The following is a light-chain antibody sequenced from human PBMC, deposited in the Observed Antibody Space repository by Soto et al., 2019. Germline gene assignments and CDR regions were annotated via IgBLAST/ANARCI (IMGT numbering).Light chain of an antibody. V-gene: IGKV1-39*01. Sequence: DIQMTQSPASLSASIGDTVTITCRASQTISSYLNWYQQKPGKAPKLLIYAASSLQSGVPSRFSGSGSGTDFTLTISSLQPEDFATYYCQQSYSTRRKFGAGPKVHI. CDR3: QQSYSTRRK. CDR1: QTISSY. CDR2: AAS. J-gene: IGKJ4*02.